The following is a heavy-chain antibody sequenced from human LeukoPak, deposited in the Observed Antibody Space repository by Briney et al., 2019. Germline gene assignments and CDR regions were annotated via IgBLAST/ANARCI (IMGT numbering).Heavy chain of an antibody. Sequence: PSETLSLTCAVSGVSFDDYYWSWVRQTPGKGLEWIGEINHGGYTNDSPSLKSRVTLSIDTSRKQFSLNLRSVTVADTGICYCTRRTAGHDYWGQGTLVTVSS. J-gene: IGHJ4*02. CDR3: TRRTAGHDY. CDR2: INHGGYT. V-gene: IGHV4-34*01. D-gene: IGHD2-21*02. CDR1: GVSFDDYY.